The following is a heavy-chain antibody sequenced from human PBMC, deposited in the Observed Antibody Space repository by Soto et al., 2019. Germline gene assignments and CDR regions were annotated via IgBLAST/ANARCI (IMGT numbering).Heavy chain of an antibody. CDR2: ITVSGGDT. CDR1: EFNFSYFV. V-gene: IGHV3-23*01. J-gene: IGHJ4*02. CDR3: AKGSASTRPYYFDY. Sequence: GGSLRLSCEASEFNFSYFVMSWVRQSPGKGLEWVSAITVSGGDTYYSDSVKGRFTISRDNSKNTLYLQMNSLRAEDTALYYCAKGSASTRPYYFDYWGQGTLVTVSS. D-gene: IGHD2-21*01.